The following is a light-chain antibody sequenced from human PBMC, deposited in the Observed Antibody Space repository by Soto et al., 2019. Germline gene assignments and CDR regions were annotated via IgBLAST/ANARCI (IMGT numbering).Light chain of an antibody. V-gene: IGLV1-40*01. CDR1: TSNLGAGYD. Sequence: QSVLTQPPSVSGAPGQRVTLSCTGNTSNLGAGYDVHWYQQLPGAAPKLVIFGNRNRPSGVPERFSGSKSGTSASLAITGLQAEAEADYYCQAYDYTLTASVFGGGTKLTVL. CDR2: GNR. CDR3: QAYDYTLTASV. J-gene: IGLJ3*02.